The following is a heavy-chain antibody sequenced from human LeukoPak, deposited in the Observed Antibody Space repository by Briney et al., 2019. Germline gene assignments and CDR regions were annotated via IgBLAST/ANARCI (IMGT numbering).Heavy chain of an antibody. J-gene: IGHJ4*02. CDR2: IYYSGST. CDR1: GGSISSYY. V-gene: IGHV4-59*01. CDR3: ARHHDLFYFDY. D-gene: IGHD1-1*01. Sequence: PSETLSLTCTVSGGSISSYYWSWIRQPPGKGLEWIGYIYYSGSTNYNPSLESRVTISVDTSKNQFSLKLSSVTAADTAVYYCARHHDLFYFDYWGQGTLVTVSS.